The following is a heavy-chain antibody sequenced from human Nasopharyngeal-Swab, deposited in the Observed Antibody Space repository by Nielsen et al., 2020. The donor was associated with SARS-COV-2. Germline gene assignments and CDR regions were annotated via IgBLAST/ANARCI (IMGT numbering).Heavy chain of an antibody. CDR1: ALTFSTSA. Sequence: GGSLRLSCAASALTFSTSAMSWVRQAPGKGLEWVSLIGGSGTITYYVDSVKGRFTISRDNSKNMVYLQMNNLRAEDTAIYYCSGAGGTSGWYEYWGRGTLGTVSS. V-gene: IGHV3-23*01. J-gene: IGHJ4*02. D-gene: IGHD6-19*01. CDR3: SGAGGTSGWYEY. CDR2: IGGSGTIT.